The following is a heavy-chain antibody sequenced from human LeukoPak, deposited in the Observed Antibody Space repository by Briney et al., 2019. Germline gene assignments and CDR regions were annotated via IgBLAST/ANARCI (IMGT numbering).Heavy chain of an antibody. CDR2: ISYDGSDA. J-gene: IGHJ4*02. D-gene: IGHD1-26*01. V-gene: IGHV3-30*18. CDR1: GFTFNNYG. CDR3: AKSHANSGTYHSFFDY. Sequence: PGGSLRPSCAASGFTFNNYGMHWVRQAPGKGLEWVALISYDGSDAYYADSVKGRFTISRDNSKNTLFLQMISLRPDDTAVYYCAKSHANSGTYHSFFDYWGQGTLVTVSS.